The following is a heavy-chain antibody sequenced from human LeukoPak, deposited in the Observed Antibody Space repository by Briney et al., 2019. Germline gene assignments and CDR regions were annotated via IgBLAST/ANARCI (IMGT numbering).Heavy chain of an antibody. CDR1: GFTFSSYW. V-gene: IGHV3-7*01. Sequence: GGSLRLSCAASGFTFSSYWMSWVRQAPGKGLEWVANIKQDGSEKYYVDSVKGRFTISRDNAKNSLYLQMNSLRAEDTAVYYCAREGRDYKVAKFDYWGQGTLVTVSS. CDR2: IKQDGSEK. D-gene: IGHD2-21*01. CDR3: AREGRDYKVAKFDY. J-gene: IGHJ4*02.